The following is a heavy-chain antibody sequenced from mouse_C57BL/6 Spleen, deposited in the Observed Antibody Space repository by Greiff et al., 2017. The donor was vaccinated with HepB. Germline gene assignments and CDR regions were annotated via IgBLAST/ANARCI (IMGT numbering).Heavy chain of an antibody. Sequence: VQLQQSGAELVKPGASVKISCKASGYAFSSYWMNWVKQRPGKGLEWIGQIYPGDGDTNYNGKFKGKATLTAHKSSSTADMQLSSLTSDDSAVYFCATGAYDYVDWYFDVWGTGTTVTVSS. J-gene: IGHJ1*03. V-gene: IGHV1-80*01. CDR1: GYAFSSYW. CDR2: IYPGDGDT. CDR3: ATGAYDYVDWYFDV. D-gene: IGHD2-4*01.